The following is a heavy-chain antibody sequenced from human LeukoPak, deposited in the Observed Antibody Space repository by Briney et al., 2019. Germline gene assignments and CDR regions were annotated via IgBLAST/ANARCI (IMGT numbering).Heavy chain of an antibody. J-gene: IGHJ4*02. D-gene: IGHD5-24*01. Sequence: KASGTLRLTCTVSGGSISSYYWSWIRQPPGKGLEWIGYIYYSGSTNYNPSLKSRVTISVDTSKNQFSLKLSSATAADTAVYYCASLRTDGYTYWGQASLPTLSS. V-gene: IGHV4-59*01. CDR2: IYYSGST. CDR3: ASLRTDGYTY. CDR1: GGSISSYY.